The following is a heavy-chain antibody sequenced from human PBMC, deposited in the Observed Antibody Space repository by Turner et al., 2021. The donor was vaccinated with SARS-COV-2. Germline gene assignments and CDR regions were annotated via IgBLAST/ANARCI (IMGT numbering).Heavy chain of an antibody. Sequence: EVQLVASGVGLVQPGGSLRLSCAASGFTFNLFAMGWVRQAPGKGLEWFSGISGSADSTYHADSVRGRFTISRDNSKNTLYLQMNSLRAEDTALYYCASYVWGSYRYIDHWGQGTLVTVSS. V-gene: IGHV3-23*04. CDR3: ASYVWGSYRYIDH. J-gene: IGHJ4*02. D-gene: IGHD3-16*02. CDR2: ISGSADST. CDR1: GFTFNLFA.